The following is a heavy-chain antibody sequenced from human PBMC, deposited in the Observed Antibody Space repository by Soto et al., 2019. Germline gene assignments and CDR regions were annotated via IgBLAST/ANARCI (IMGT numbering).Heavy chain of an antibody. J-gene: IGHJ4*02. CDR2: IYYTGST. D-gene: IGHD1-1*01. CDR1: GGSVSSGSYY. Sequence: PSETLSLTCTVSGGSVSSGSYYWSWIRQPPGKGLEWIGYIYYTGSTNYNPSLKSRVSISVDTSKNQFSLKLSSVTAADTAVYYCARVARTGQYYFDFWGQGALVTVS. CDR3: ARVARTGQYYFDF. V-gene: IGHV4-61*01.